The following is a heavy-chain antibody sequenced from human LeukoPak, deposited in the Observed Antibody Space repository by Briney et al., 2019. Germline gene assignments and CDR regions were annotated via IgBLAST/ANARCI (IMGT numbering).Heavy chain of an antibody. D-gene: IGHD6-19*01. CDR1: GYTFTGYY. CDR2: INPNSGGT. J-gene: IGHJ4*02. CDR3: ARDFRASRIAVAAAKY. V-gene: IGHV1-2*06. Sequence: ASVKVSCTASGYTFTGYYMHWVRQAPGQGLEWMGRINPNSGGTSYAQKFQGRVTMTRDTSISTAYMELSRLRSDDTAVYYCARDFRASRIAVAAAKYWGQGTLVTVSS.